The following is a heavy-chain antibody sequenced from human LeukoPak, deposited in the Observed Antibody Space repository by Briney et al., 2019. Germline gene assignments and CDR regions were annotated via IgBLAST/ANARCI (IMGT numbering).Heavy chain of an antibody. V-gene: IGHV1-18*01. CDR1: GYTFTSYG. CDR2: ISAYNGNT. D-gene: IGHD5-18*01. Sequence: ASVKVPCKASGYTFTSYGISWVRQAPGQGLEWMGWISAYNGNTNYAQKLQGRVTMTTDTSTSTAYMEVRSLRSDDTAVYYCARDPRQYSYGYYFDYWGQGTLVTVSS. CDR3: ARDPRQYSYGYYFDY. J-gene: IGHJ4*02.